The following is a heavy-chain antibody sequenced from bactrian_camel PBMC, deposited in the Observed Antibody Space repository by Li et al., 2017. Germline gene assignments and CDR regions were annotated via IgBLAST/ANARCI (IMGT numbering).Heavy chain of an antibody. J-gene: IGHJ4*01. V-gene: IGHV3S55*01. CDR1: GVTDKYYR. CDR3: AAGDVGYCTRGFNH. Sequence: QVQLVESGGGSVQAGGSLRLSCAVSGVTDKYYRMGWFRQAPGKAREGVARVDATGKTVYAESVKGRCTISQDSTFGYTYLQMSTLKPEDTAMYYCAAGDVGYCTRGFNHWGQGTQVTVS. D-gene: IGHD1*01. CDR2: VDATGKT.